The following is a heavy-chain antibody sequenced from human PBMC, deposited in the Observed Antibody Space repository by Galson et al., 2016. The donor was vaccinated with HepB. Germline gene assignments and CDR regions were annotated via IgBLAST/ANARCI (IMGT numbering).Heavy chain of an antibody. Sequence: ETLSLTCSVSGGSITDYRWGWVRQPPGKGLEWIGGIYYSGRTYYNPSLKSRVSMSVDTSRNQFSLRLNSVTAADTAVYFCARPMFSDYYTLFAYWGQGILVTVSS. D-gene: IGHD5/OR15-5a*01. CDR1: GGSITDYR. J-gene: IGHJ4*02. CDR3: ARPMFSDYYTLFAY. CDR2: IYYSGRT. V-gene: IGHV4-39*01.